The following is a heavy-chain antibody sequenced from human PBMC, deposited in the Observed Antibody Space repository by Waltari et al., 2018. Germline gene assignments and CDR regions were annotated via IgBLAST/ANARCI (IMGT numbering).Heavy chain of an antibody. J-gene: IGHJ6*02. CDR3: ARGGGLLRGVSGYGYGMDG. CDR2: INHSGLT. V-gene: IGHV4-38-2*01. CDR1: GYSISSGYY. Sequence: QVQLQESGPRLVTPSETLSLNCAVSGYSISSGYYWDWLRPPPGKGLEWMGTINHSGLTYYNPSLKSRVTISVDTSKNHFSLEMGSVTAADTAGYYCARGGGLLRGVSGYGYGMDGWGQGTTVTVSS. D-gene: IGHD3-10*01.